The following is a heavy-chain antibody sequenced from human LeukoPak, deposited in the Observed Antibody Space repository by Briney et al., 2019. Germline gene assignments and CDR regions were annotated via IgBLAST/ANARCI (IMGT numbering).Heavy chain of an antibody. CDR2: IVVGSGKS. D-gene: IGHD5-24*01. J-gene: IGHJ4*02. CDR1: GFTFSRSA. CDR3: AADDQQITV. Sequence: GASVKVSCKASGFTFSRSATQWVRQARGQRLEWIGWIVVGSGKSNYAQKFQDRVTITRDMSTSTAYMELSSLGSDDTAVYYCAADDQQITVWGQGTLVTVSS. V-gene: IGHV1-58*02.